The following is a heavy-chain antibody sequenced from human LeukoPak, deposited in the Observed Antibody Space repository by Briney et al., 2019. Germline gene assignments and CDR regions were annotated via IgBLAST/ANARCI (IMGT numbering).Heavy chain of an antibody. V-gene: IGHV3-21*01. CDR1: GFTFSSYS. J-gene: IGHJ4*02. CDR2: ISSSSSYI. CDR3: ARLISSTSCLDY. D-gene: IGHD2-2*01. Sequence: GGSPRLSCAASGFTFSSYSMNWVRQAPGKGLEWVSSISSSSSYIYYADSVKGRFTISRDNAKNSLYLQMNSLRAEDTAVYYCARLISSTSCLDYWGQGTLVTVSS.